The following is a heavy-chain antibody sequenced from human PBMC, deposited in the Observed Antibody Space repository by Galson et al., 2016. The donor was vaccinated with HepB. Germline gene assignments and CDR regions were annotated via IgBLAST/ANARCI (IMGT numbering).Heavy chain of an antibody. J-gene: IGHJ4*02. V-gene: IGHV3-9*01. CDR3: VKDVIYYDKSGYSYYFDH. CDR2: ISWNNNDV. CDR1: GFIFDDYT. D-gene: IGHD3-22*01. Sequence: SLRLSCAASGFIFDDYTMHWVRQPPGKGLEWVSGISWNNNDVGYADSVKGRFTISRDNAKNSLYLQMNSLRAEDTALYYCVKDVIYYDKSGYSYYFDHWGQGTQVTVSS.